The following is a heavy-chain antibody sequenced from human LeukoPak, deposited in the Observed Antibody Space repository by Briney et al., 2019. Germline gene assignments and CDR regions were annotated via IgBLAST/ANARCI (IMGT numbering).Heavy chain of an antibody. Sequence: GGSLRLSCAASGFTFSSDWMHWVRQAPGKGLVWVSRINNDGSTTAYADSVKGRFTISRDNAKNTLYLQMDSLRAEDTAVYYCVRDSYSSGWYWGQGTLVTVSS. J-gene: IGHJ4*02. V-gene: IGHV3-74*01. CDR3: VRDSYSSGWY. CDR1: GFTFSSDW. CDR2: INNDGSTT. D-gene: IGHD6-19*01.